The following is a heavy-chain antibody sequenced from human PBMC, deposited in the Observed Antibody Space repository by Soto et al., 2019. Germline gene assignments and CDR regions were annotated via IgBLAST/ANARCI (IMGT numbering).Heavy chain of an antibody. J-gene: IGHJ4*02. V-gene: IGHV4-59*01. CDR2: IYYSGST. CDR3: AAYSSGYYSYFDY. CDR1: GGSISSYY. D-gene: IGHD3-22*01. Sequence: SETLSLTCTVSGGSISSYYWSWIRQPPGKGLEWIGYIYYSGSTNYNPSLKSRVTISVDTSKNQFSLKLSSVTAADTAVYYCAAYSSGYYSYFDYWGQGTLVTVSS.